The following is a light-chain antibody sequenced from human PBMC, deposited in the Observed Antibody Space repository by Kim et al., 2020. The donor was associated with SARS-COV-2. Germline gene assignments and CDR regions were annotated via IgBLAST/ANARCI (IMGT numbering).Light chain of an antibody. Sequence: NFMLTQPHSVSESPGKTVTISCTRSSGSIASNYVQWYQQRPGSSPTTVIYEDNQRPSGVPDRFSGSIDSSSNSASLTISGLKTEDEADYYCQSYDSSNLVCGGGTQLTVL. J-gene: IGLJ3*02. CDR3: QSYDSSNLV. CDR1: SGSIASNY. CDR2: EDN. V-gene: IGLV6-57*01.